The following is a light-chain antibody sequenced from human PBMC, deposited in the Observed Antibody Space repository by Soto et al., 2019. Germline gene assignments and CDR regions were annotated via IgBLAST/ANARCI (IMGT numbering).Light chain of an antibody. J-gene: IGKJ1*01. Sequence: EIVMTQSPATLSVSPGERATLSCRASQSVGSDLAFYQQTPGQAPRLVIYDISNSATGIPTRFSGIVSWTDVTLPISSLEHEDFAVYYCQQRSNWPPWTFGQGTKVDIK. V-gene: IGKV3-11*01. CDR1: QSVGSD. CDR3: QQRSNWPPWT. CDR2: DIS.